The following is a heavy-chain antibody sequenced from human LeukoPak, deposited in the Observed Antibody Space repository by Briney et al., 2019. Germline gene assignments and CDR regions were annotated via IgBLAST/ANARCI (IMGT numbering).Heavy chain of an antibody. CDR3: AKEGVTMVRGAYYFDY. D-gene: IGHD3-10*01. CDR2: ISGSGGST. V-gene: IGHV3-23*01. Sequence: QPGGSLRLSCAASGFTFSSYAMSWVRQAPGKGLEWVSAISGSGGSTYYADSVKRRFTISRDNSKNTLYLQMNSLRAEDTAVYYCAKEGVTMVRGAYYFDYWGQGTLVTVSS. J-gene: IGHJ4*02. CDR1: GFTFSSYA.